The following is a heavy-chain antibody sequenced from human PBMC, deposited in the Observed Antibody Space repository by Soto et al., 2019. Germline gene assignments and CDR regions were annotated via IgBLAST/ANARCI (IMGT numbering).Heavy chain of an antibody. CDR1: GGSFSGHY. Sequence: QVQLQQWGAGLLKPSEPLSLTCAVYGGSFSGHYWSWIRQPPGKGLEWIGEINHSGSTNYNPSLKSRVTILTDTSKHQFSLKVSSVSAADTAVYYCARGIREFMDVWGQGTTVTVSS. V-gene: IGHV4-34*01. CDR3: ARGIREFMDV. CDR2: INHSGST. J-gene: IGHJ6*02. D-gene: IGHD3-3*02.